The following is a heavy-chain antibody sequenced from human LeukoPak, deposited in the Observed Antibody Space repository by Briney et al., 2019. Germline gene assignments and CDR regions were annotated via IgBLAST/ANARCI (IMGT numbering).Heavy chain of an antibody. Sequence: GGSLRLSCAASGFTFSSYAMSWVRQAPGKGLEWVSAISGSGGSTYYADSVKGRFTISRDNSKNTLYLQMNSLRAEDTAVYYCAKRGYCRGGTCFSHDAFDIWGQGTMVTVSP. V-gene: IGHV3-23*01. D-gene: IGHD2-15*01. J-gene: IGHJ3*02. CDR3: AKRGYCRGGTCFSHDAFDI. CDR2: ISGSGGST. CDR1: GFTFSSYA.